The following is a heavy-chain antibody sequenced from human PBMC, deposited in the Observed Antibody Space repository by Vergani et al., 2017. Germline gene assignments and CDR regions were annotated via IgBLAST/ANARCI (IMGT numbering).Heavy chain of an antibody. CDR3: ARDPRGYGGDPEGYYYEAMDV. CDR2: IIPVLGKT. D-gene: IGHD2-21*02. Sequence: QVQLVQSGAEVKKPGSSVKVSCKASGATFRSNTISWVRQVPGQGLEWMGRIIPVLGKTKYAQDFQGRLTITADTSTSTAYMELTSLRSQDTAVYYCARDPRGYGGDPEGYYYEAMDVWGPGTTVTVSS. J-gene: IGHJ6*02. CDR1: GATFRSNT. V-gene: IGHV1-69*08.